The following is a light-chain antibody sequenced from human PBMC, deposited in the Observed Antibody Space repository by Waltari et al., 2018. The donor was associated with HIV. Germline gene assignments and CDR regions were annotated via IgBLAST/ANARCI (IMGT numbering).Light chain of an antibody. CDR2: LGS. J-gene: IGKJ2*01. CDR1: QSLLHSNGYNY. V-gene: IGKV2-28*01. CDR3: MQALQTPNT. Sequence: DIGMTQSPLPLPVTPGGPASISCRSSQSLLHSNGYNYLDWYLQKPGQSPQLLIYLGSNRASGVPDRFSGSGSGTDFTLKISRVEAEDVGVYYCMQALQTPNTFGQGTKLEIK.